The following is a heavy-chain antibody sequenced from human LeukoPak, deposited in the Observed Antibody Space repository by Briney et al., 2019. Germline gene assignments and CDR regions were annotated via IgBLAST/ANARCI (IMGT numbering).Heavy chain of an antibody. D-gene: IGHD3-3*01. CDR1: GGTFSSYA. CDR3: ARDLGGIFGVVNTFDY. V-gene: IGHV1-69*05. CDR2: IIPIFGTA. J-gene: IGHJ4*02. Sequence: SVKVSCKASGGTFSSYAISWVRQAPGQGLEWMGGIIPIFGTANYAQKFQGRVTITTDESTSTAYMELSRLRSDDTAVYYCARDLGGIFGVVNTFDYWGQGTLVTVSS.